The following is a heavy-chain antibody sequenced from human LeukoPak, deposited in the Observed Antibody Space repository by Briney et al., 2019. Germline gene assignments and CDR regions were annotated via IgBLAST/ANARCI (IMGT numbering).Heavy chain of an antibody. V-gene: IGHV4-59*08. Sequence: SETLSLTCTVSGGSISSYYWSWIRQPPGKGLEWIGYIYYSGSTNYNPSLKSRVTISVDTSKNQFSLKLSSVTAADTAVYYCARHAEVSSRRRAFDIWGQGTMVTVSS. CDR1: GGSISSYY. CDR3: ARHAEVSSRRRAFDI. D-gene: IGHD3-16*02. J-gene: IGHJ3*02. CDR2: IYYSGST.